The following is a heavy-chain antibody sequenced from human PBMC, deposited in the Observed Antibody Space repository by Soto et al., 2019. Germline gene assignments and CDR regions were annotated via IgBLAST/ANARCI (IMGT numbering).Heavy chain of an antibody. CDR2: ISAYNGNT. D-gene: IGHD6-19*01. CDR1: GYTFTSYG. V-gene: IGHV1-18*04. J-gene: IGHJ4*02. Sequence: ASVKVSCKASGYTFTSYGISWVRQAPGQGLEWMGWISAYNGNTNYAQKLQGRVTMTTDTSTSTAYMELRSLRSDDTAVCYCASWVAVAGRGYFDYWGQGTLVTVSS. CDR3: ASWVAVAGRGYFDY.